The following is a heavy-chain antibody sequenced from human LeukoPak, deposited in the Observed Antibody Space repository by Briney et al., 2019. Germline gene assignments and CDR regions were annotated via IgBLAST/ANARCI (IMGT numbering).Heavy chain of an antibody. Sequence: SVKVSCKASGGTFSSYAISWVRQAPGQGLEWMGGIIPIFGTANYAQKFQGRVTITADESTSTAYMELSSLRSEDTAVYYCARGNWNYLVYFDYWGQGTLVTVSS. CDR2: IIPIFGTA. J-gene: IGHJ4*02. CDR3: ARGNWNYLVYFDY. CDR1: GGTFSSYA. V-gene: IGHV1-69*13. D-gene: IGHD1-7*01.